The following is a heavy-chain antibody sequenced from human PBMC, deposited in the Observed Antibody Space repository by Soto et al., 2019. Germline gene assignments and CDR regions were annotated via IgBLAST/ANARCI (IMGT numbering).Heavy chain of an antibody. Sequence: QVQLQESGPGLVKPSQTLSLTCTVSGGSIRSDDYYWSWIRQPPGKGLEWIGYIYYSGSAYYNPSLKSRLIISVDTSKNQFSLKLSSVTAADTAVYYCARVLRGYTYSYGDFWGQGTLVTVSS. J-gene: IGHJ4*02. CDR2: IYYSGSA. CDR1: GGSIRSDDYY. D-gene: IGHD5-18*01. CDR3: ARVLRGYTYSYGDF. V-gene: IGHV4-30-4*01.